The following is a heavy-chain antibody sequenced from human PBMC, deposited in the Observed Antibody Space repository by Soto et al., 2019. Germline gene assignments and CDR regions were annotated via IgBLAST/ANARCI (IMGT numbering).Heavy chain of an antibody. D-gene: IGHD6-19*01. CDR2: IYYSGST. CDR1: CGSISSYY. V-gene: IGHV4-59*01. Sequence: NPSETLSLTCTVSCGSISSYYWSWIRQPPGKGLEWIGYIYYSGSTNYNPSLKSRVTISVDTSKNQFSLKLSSVTAADTAVYYCARVSFSGGWYGPFDYWGQGTLVTVSS. CDR3: ARVSFSGGWYGPFDY. J-gene: IGHJ4*02.